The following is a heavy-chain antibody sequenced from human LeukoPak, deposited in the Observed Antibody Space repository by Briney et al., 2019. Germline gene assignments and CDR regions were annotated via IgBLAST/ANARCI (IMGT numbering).Heavy chain of an antibody. CDR1: GGSISSYY. CDR2: IYYSGST. V-gene: IGHV4-59*01. D-gene: IGHD3-22*01. CDR3: ARDQASDSSGYYYGGGAFDI. Sequence: SETLSLTCTVSGGSISSYYWSWIRQPPGKGLEWIGYIYYSGSTNYNPSLKSRVIISVHTSKHQFSLKLSSLTAADTAVYYCARDQASDSSGYYYGGGAFDIWGQGTMLTVSS. J-gene: IGHJ3*02.